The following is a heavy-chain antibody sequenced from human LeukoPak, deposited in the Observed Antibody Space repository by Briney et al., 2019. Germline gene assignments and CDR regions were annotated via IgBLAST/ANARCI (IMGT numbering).Heavy chain of an antibody. CDR3: ARGGSGWYDY. V-gene: IGHV4-38-2*02. J-gene: IGHJ4*02. CDR1: GYSISSGYY. Sequence: SETLSLTCTVSGYSISSGYYWGWIRQPPGKGLEWIGSIYHSGSTYYNPSLKSRVTISVDTSKSQFFLKLSSVTAADTAKYYCARGGSGWYDYWGQGIMVTVSS. D-gene: IGHD6-19*01. CDR2: IYHSGST.